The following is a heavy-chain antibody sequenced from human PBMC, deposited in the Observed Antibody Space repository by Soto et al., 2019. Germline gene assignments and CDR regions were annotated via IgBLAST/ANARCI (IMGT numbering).Heavy chain of an antibody. D-gene: IGHD1-1*01. V-gene: IGHV1-18*01. CDR2: ISAHHGNT. CDR3: GRGRYGDY. Sequence: QVHLVQSGAEVKKPGASVKVSCQGSGYAFTTYCITWVRQAPGQGLEWMGWISAHHGNTNYAQQLQGRVTVNRDTSTSTAYMELRSLRYDDTAVYYCGRGRYGDYWGQGALVTVSS. CDR1: GYAFTTYC. J-gene: IGHJ4*02.